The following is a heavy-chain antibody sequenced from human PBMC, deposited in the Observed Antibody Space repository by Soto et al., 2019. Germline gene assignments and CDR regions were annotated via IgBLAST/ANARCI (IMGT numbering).Heavy chain of an antibody. Sequence: GGSLRLSCAASGFSFTNFAMSWVRQAPGKGLEWVAGIGASGDITWYADSVKGRLSISRDNSKNTLYLQLNSLRFEDTAVYYCAKDDFTDRGDDYFLYWGPGTLVTVSS. D-gene: IGHD2-21*02. CDR3: AKDDFTDRGDDYFLY. J-gene: IGHJ4*02. CDR2: IGASGDIT. CDR1: GFSFTNFA. V-gene: IGHV3-23*01.